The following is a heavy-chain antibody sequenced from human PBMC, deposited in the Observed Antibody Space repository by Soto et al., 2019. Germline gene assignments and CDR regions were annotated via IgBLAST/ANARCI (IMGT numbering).Heavy chain of an antibody. CDR2: IYSGGST. J-gene: IGHJ4*02. CDR1: GFTVSSNY. V-gene: IGHV3-53*01. CDR3: ARVVYYDSSGYYWGYFDY. Sequence: GGSLRLSCAASGFTVSSNYLSWVRQSPGKGLEWVSVIYSGGSTYYADSVKGRFTISRDNSKNTLYLQMNSLRAEDTAVYYCARVVYYDSSGYYWGYFDYWGQGTLVTVSS. D-gene: IGHD3-22*01.